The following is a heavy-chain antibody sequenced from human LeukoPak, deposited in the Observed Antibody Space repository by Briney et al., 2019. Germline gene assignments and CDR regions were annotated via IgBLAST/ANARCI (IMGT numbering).Heavy chain of an antibody. CDR2: IYPADSDT. CDR1: GYSFTSNW. D-gene: IGHD5-24*01. J-gene: IGHJ4*02. CDR3: ARGMASATIPFDY. V-gene: IGHV5-51*01. Sequence: GESLKISCKGSGYSFTSNWIGWVRQMPGKGLECMGIIYPADSDTTYSPSFKGQVTISVDKSLRTAYLQWSSLKASDTAMYYCARGMASATIPFDYWGQGTLVTVSS.